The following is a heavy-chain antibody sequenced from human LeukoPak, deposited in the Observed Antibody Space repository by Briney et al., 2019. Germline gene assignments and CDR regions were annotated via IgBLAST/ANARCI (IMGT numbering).Heavy chain of an antibody. CDR3: ARDFLAAAGTT. D-gene: IGHD6-13*01. V-gene: IGHV1-8*01. Sequence: ASVKVSCKASGYTFTSYDINWVRQATGQGLEWMGWMNPNSGNTGYAQKFPGRVTMTRNTSISTAYMELSSLRSEDTAVYYCARDFLAAAGTTWGQGTLVTVSS. CDR2: MNPNSGNT. CDR1: GYTFTSYD. J-gene: IGHJ4*02.